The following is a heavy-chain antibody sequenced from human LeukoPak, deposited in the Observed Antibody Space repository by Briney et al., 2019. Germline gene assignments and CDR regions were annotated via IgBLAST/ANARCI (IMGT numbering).Heavy chain of an antibody. CDR3: AKIPYYDILTGFDY. CDR1: GFTFSSYA. Sequence: GGSLRLSCAASGFTFSSYAMSWVRQAPGKGLEWVSAISGSGGSTYYADSVKGRFTISRDNSENTLYLQMNSLRAEDTAVYYCAKIPYYDILTGFDYWGQGTLVTVSS. CDR2: ISGSGGST. V-gene: IGHV3-23*01. D-gene: IGHD3-9*01. J-gene: IGHJ4*02.